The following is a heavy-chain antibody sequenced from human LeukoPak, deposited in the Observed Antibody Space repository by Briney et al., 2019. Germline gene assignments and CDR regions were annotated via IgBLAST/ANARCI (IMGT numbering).Heavy chain of an antibody. CDR2: IYHSGST. J-gene: IGHJ4*02. V-gene: IGHV4-38-2*02. Sequence: PSETLSLTCTVSGYSISSGYYWGWIRQPPGKGLEWIGSIYHSGSTYYNPSLKSRVTISVDTSKNQFSLKLSSVTAADTAVYYCARTQVVAATPLDYWGQGTLVTVSS. CDR1: GYSISSGYY. CDR3: ARTQVVAATPLDY. D-gene: IGHD2-15*01.